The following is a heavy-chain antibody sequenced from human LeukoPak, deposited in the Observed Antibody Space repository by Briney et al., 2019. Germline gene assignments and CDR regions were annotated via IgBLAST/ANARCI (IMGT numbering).Heavy chain of an antibody. CDR1: GFTFSIYA. D-gene: IGHD3-22*01. CDR3: AKDRPNDYGGNGHYYRRDGDY. Sequence: GGSLSLSCAASGFTFSIYAMSWVRQAPGKGLPWASSITSSGDGTYYADSVKGRFTISRDNYENMLYLRMNSLRVEDTAVYFCAKDRPNDYGGNGHYYRRDGDYWGQVTLVTVSS. J-gene: IGHJ4*02. V-gene: IGHV3-23*01. CDR2: ITSSGDGT.